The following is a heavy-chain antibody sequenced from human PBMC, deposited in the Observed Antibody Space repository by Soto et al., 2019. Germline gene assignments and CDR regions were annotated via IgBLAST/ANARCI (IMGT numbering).Heavy chain of an antibody. D-gene: IGHD2-15*01. CDR3: ARTRSDIVVVVAATHYYFAMDV. CDR1: GFTFSSYG. CDR2: IWYDGSNK. J-gene: IGHJ6*02. V-gene: IGHV3-33*01. Sequence: GGSLRLSCAASGFTFSSYGMHWVRQAPGKGLEWVAVIWYDGSNKYYADSVKGRFTISRDNSKNTLYLQMNSLRAEDTAVYYCARTRSDIVVVVAATHYYFAMDVWGQGTTVTVSS.